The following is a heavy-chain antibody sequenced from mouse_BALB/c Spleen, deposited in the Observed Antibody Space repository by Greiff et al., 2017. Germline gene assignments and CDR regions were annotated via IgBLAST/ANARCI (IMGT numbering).Heavy chain of an antibody. Sequence: GGGLVQPKGSLKLSCAASGFTFNTYAMNWVRQAPGKGLEWVARIRSKSNNYATYYADSVKDRFTISRDDSQSMLYLQMNNLKTEDTAMYYCVRHYYDYDGIFAYWGQGTLVTVSA. CDR3: VRHYYDYDGIFAY. CDR1: GFTFNTYA. J-gene: IGHJ3*01. CDR2: IRSKSNNYAT. D-gene: IGHD2-4*01. V-gene: IGHV10-1*02.